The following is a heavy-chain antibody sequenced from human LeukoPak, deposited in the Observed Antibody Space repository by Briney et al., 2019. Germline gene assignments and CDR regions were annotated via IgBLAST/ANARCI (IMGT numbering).Heavy chain of an antibody. CDR2: MNPNSGNT. V-gene: IGHV1-8*01. CDR1: GYTFTSYD. CDR3: ARGAERITIFGVVISTNWFDP. J-gene: IGHJ5*02. Sequence: ASVKVSCKASGYTFTSYDINWVRQATGQGLEWMGWMNPNSGNTGYAQKFQGRVTMTRNTSISTAYMELSSLRSEDTAVYYCARGAERITIFGVVISTNWFDPWGQGTLVTVSS. D-gene: IGHD3-3*01.